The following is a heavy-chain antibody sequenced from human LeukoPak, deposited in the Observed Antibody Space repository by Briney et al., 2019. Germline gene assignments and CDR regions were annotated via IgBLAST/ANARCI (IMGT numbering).Heavy chain of an antibody. CDR1: GFTFTSSA. D-gene: IGHD6-13*01. CDR3: ARASSSWYGKSFDY. Sequence: SVKVSCKASGFTFTSSAMQWVRQARGQRFEWIGWIVVGSGNTNYAQKFQERVTITRDMSTSTAYMELSSLRSEDTAVYYCARASSSWYGKSFDYWGQGTLVTVSS. CDR2: IVVGSGNT. V-gene: IGHV1-58*02. J-gene: IGHJ4*02.